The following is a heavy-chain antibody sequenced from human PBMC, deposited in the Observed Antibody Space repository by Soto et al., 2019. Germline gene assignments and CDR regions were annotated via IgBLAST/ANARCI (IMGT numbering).Heavy chain of an antibody. Sequence: GGSLRLSCAASGFTFSNAWMSWVRQAPGKGLEWVGRIKSKTDGGTTDYAAPVKGRFTISRDDSKNTLYLQMNSLKTEDTAVYYCTTDVTTTGTTYYYYYYMDVWGKGTTVTVSS. D-gene: IGHD1-1*01. J-gene: IGHJ6*03. CDR1: GFTFSNAW. CDR3: TTDVTTTGTTYYYYYYMDV. V-gene: IGHV3-15*01. CDR2: IKSKTDGGTT.